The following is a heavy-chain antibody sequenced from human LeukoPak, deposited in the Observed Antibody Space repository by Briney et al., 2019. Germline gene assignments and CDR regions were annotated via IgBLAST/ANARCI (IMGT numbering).Heavy chain of an antibody. J-gene: IGHJ4*02. CDR2: IRVGGEL. D-gene: IGHD7-27*01. V-gene: IGHV3-23*01. CDR3: AKGTGDTGYYFDY. CDR1: GFTFSDYA. Sequence: PGGSLRLSCAASGFTFSDYAMNWVRQAPGKGLEWVSGIRVGGELYYADSVKGRFTISRDNPENTLFLQMSGLRAEDTAVYHCAKGTGDTGYYFDYWGQGTLVTVSS.